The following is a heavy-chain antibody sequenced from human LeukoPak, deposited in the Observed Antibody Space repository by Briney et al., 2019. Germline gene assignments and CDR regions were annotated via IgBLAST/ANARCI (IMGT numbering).Heavy chain of an antibody. D-gene: IGHD5-18*01. CDR1: GGSFSGYY. J-gene: IGHJ3*02. CDR2: INHSGST. Sequence: SETLSLTCAVYGGSFSGYYWSWIRQTPGKGLEWIGEINHSGSTNYNPSLKSRVTISVGTSKKQFSLKLSSVTAADTAVYYCAGWKGGGYSYGRGAFDIWGQGTMVTVSS. CDR3: AGWKGGGYSYGRGAFDI. V-gene: IGHV4-34*01.